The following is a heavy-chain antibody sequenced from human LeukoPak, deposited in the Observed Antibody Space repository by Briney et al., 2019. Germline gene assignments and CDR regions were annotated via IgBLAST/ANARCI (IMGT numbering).Heavy chain of an antibody. CDR2: IYTSGST. Sequence: SETLSLTCTVSGGSISSYYWSWIRQPAGKGLEWIGRIYTSGSTNYNPSLKSRVTMSVDTSKNQFSLKLSSVTAADTAVYYCAREHDSSGYLYYFDYWGQGTLVTVSS. V-gene: IGHV4-4*07. J-gene: IGHJ4*02. CDR1: GGSISSYY. D-gene: IGHD3-22*01. CDR3: AREHDSSGYLYYFDY.